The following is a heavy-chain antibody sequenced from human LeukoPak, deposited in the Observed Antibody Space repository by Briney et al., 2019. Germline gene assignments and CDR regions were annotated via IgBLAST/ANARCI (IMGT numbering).Heavy chain of an antibody. J-gene: IGHJ5*02. Sequence: ASAKVSCKASGGTFSSYAISWVRQAPGQGLEWMGGVIPIFGTANYAQKFPGRVTITADESTSTAYMKLSSLRSEDTAVYYCARNSSGYSAVWFDPWGQGTPVTVSS. CDR2: VIPIFGTA. D-gene: IGHD3-22*01. V-gene: IGHV1-69*13. CDR1: GGTFSSYA. CDR3: ARNSSGYSAVWFDP.